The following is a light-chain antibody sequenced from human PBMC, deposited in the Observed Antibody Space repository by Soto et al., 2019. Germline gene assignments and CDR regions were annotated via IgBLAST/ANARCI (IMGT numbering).Light chain of an antibody. CDR1: QTISSW. J-gene: IGKJ1*01. CDR3: QHYNSYSEA. Sequence: DIQMTQSPYTLSGSVGDRVTITCRASQTISSWLAWYHEKPGKAPKLLIYKASTLKSGVPSRFSGSGSGTEFTLTISSLQPDDFATYYCQHYNSYSEAFGQGTKVDI. CDR2: KAS. V-gene: IGKV1-5*03.